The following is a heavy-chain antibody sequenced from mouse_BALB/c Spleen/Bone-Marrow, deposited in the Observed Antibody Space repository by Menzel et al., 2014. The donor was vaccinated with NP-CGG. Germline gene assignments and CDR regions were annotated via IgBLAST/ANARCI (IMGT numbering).Heavy chain of an antibody. CDR3: TRKYGPLYYFDY. J-gene: IGHJ2*01. CDR1: GYTFTSYW. D-gene: IGHD2-10*02. CDR2: IYPSDSYT. Sequence: QVQLQQPWAELVRPGASVKLSCKASGYTFTSYWINWVKQRPGQGLEWIGNIYPSDSYTNYNQKFKDKATLTVDKSSSTAYMQLSSPTSEDSAVYYCTRKYGPLYYFDYWGQGTTLTVSS. V-gene: IGHV1-69*02.